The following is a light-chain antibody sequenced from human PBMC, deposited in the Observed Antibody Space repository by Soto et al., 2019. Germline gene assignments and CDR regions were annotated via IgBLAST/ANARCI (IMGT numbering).Light chain of an antibody. CDR1: SSDVGGYKH. V-gene: IGLV2-14*01. Sequence: QSALTQPASVSGSPGQSITISCTGTSSDVGGYKHVSWYQHSPGKAPKLILFAVSDRPSGVSHRVSGSKSVNTASLTISGLQAEDDADYYCCSYTSLSTVVFGGGTKLTVL. CDR2: AVS. CDR3: CSYTSLSTVV. J-gene: IGLJ3*02.